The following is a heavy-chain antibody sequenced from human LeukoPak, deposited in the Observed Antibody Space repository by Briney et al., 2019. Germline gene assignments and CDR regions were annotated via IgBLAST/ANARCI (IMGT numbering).Heavy chain of an antibody. D-gene: IGHD2-2*01. J-gene: IGHJ3*02. V-gene: IGHV4-30-2*01. CDR3: ARYCGSSSCYPDAFDI. Sequence: SQTLPLTCAVSGDSISRSDSSWSWIRQPPGKGLEWIGYFYHNGNTYYNPSLKSRVTISVDRSRNQFSLRLSSVTAADTAIYYCARYCGSSSCYPDAFDIWGQGTKVTVSS. CDR2: FYHNGNT. CDR1: GDSISRSDSS.